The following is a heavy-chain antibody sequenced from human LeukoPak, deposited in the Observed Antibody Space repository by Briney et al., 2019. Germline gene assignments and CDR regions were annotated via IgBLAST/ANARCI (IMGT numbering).Heavy chain of an antibody. J-gene: IGHJ4*02. CDR3: ARDTPGWGANFDY. D-gene: IGHD7-27*01. V-gene: IGHV1-69*04. Sequence: GASVKVSCKASGGTFSSYAISWVRQAPGQGLEWMGRIIPILGIANYAQKFQGRVTITADKSTSTAYMELSSLRSEDTAVYYCARDTPGWGANFDYWGQGTLVTVSS. CDR1: GGTFSSYA. CDR2: IIPILGIA.